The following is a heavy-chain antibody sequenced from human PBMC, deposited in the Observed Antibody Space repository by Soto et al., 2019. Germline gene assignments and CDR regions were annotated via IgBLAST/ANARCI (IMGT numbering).Heavy chain of an antibody. CDR2: ISYDGSNK. V-gene: IGHV3-30-3*01. CDR3: ARGDYYFDY. J-gene: IGHJ4*02. CDR1: GFTFSSYA. Sequence: PGGSLRLSCAASGFTFSSYAMHWVRQAPGKGLEWVAVISYDGSNKYYADSVKGRFTISRDNSKNTLYLQMNSLRAEDTAVYYCARGDYYFDYWGQGTLVTVSS. D-gene: IGHD2-21*02.